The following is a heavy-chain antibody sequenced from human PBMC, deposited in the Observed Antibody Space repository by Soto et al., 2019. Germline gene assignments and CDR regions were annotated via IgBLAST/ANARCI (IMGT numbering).Heavy chain of an antibody. D-gene: IGHD3-3*02. Sequence: SLRLSCAAAGFTFSNVWMSWVRQAPGKGLEWDGRIKSKIDGGATDYAAPVKGRFTISRDDSNTTLYMQMNFLKTDDTAVYYCTTGVQHFSYFCYGMDIWGQESTVAVCS. CDR1: GFTFSNVW. CDR2: IKSKIDGGAT. CDR3: TTGVQHFSYFCYGMDI. J-gene: IGHJ6*01. V-gene: IGHV3-15*01.